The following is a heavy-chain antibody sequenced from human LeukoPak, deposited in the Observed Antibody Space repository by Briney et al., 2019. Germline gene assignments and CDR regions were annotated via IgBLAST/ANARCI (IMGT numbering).Heavy chain of an antibody. CDR2: INPNSGGT. Sequence: ASVKVSCKASGYTFTGYYMHWVRQAPGQGLEWMGWINPNSGGTNYAQKFQGRVTMTRDTSISTAYMELSRLRSDDTAVYYCARDLYSSSPEVDYWGQGTLVTVSS. J-gene: IGHJ4*02. CDR1: GYTFTGYY. V-gene: IGHV1-2*02. CDR3: ARDLYSSSPEVDY. D-gene: IGHD6-6*01.